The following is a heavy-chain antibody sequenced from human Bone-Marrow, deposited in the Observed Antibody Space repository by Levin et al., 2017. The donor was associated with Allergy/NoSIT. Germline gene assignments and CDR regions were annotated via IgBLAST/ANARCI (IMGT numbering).Heavy chain of an antibody. D-gene: IGHD2-15*01. CDR1: GLTFSSYA. J-gene: IGHJ2*01. V-gene: IGHV3-23*01. CDR2: ISGSGGST. CDR3: AKDSLHEEVSANFWYFDL. Sequence: SCAGSGLTFSSYAMNWVRRAPGKGLEWVSVISGSGGSTYYADSVKGRFTISRDNSKNTLYLQMSSLSAEDTAVYYCAKDSLHEEVSANFWYFDLWGRGTLVTVSS.